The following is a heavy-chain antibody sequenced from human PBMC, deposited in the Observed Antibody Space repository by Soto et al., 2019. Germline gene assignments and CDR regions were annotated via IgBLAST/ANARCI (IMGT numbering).Heavy chain of an antibody. CDR3: ARDEYYDILTGCMDV. J-gene: IGHJ6*02. Sequence: GGSLRLSCAASGFTFSSYAMHWVRQAPGKGLEWVAVISYDGSNKYYADSVKGRFTISRDNSKNTLYLQMNSLRAEDTAVYYCARDEYYDILTGCMDVWGQGTTVTVSS. CDR1: GFTFSSYA. D-gene: IGHD3-9*01. V-gene: IGHV3-30-3*01. CDR2: ISYDGSNK.